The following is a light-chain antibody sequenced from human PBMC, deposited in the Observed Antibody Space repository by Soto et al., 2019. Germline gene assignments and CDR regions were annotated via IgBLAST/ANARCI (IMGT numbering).Light chain of an antibody. CDR2: EIN. CDR1: SSDVGAYDY. Sequence: QSVLTQPPSASGSPGQSVTISCTGTSSDVGAYDYVSWYQQHPGKAPKLMIYEINKRPSGVPDRFSGSKSGNTASLTVSGLQAEDEADYYCQSYDSGVTGSVFGTGTKVTVL. CDR3: QSYDSGVTGSV. V-gene: IGLV2-8*01. J-gene: IGLJ1*01.